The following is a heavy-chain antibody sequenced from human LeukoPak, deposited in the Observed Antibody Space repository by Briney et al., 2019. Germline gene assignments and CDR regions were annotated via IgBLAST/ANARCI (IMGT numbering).Heavy chain of an antibody. J-gene: IGHJ3*02. V-gene: IGHV3-21*01. CDR3: ARETYCSGGSCYKGNAFDI. CDR2: ISGSTTDI. CDR1: GFTFTAYT. D-gene: IGHD2-15*01. Sequence: GGTLRLSCAASGFTFTAYTINWVRQAPGKGLEWVSYISGSTTDIYYADSVKGRFTISGDNAKNSLYLQMNSLRADDTAVYYCARETYCSGGSCYKGNAFDIWGQGTMVTVSS.